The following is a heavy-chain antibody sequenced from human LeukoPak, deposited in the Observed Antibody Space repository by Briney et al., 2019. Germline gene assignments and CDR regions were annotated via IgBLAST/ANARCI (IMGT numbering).Heavy chain of an antibody. Sequence: GASVKVSCKASGYTFTSYGISWVRQAPGQVLEWMGWISAYNGNTNYAQKLQGRVTMTTDTSTSAAYMELRSLRSDDTAVYYCARANMITFGGVIVLDAFDIWGQGTMVTVSS. V-gene: IGHV1-18*01. CDR2: ISAYNGNT. CDR1: GYTFTSYG. J-gene: IGHJ3*02. CDR3: ARANMITFGGVIVLDAFDI. D-gene: IGHD3-16*02.